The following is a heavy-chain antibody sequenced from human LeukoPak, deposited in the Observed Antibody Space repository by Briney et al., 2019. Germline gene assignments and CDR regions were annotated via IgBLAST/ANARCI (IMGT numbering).Heavy chain of an antibody. CDR3: ARGDFWSGYANDY. V-gene: IGHV3-7*01. J-gene: IGHJ4*02. CDR2: IKQDGSEK. D-gene: IGHD3-3*01. CDR1: GFTFSSYW. Sequence: GGSLRLSCAASGFTFSSYWMSWVRQAPGKGLEWVANIKQDGSEKYYVDSVKGRFTISRDNAKNSLYQQMNSLRAEDTAVYYCARGDFWSGYANDYRGQGTLVTVSS.